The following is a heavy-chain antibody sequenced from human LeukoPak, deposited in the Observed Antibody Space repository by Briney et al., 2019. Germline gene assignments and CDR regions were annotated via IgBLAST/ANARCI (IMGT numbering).Heavy chain of an antibody. Sequence: GESLKISCKGSGYSFNTYWIGWVRQMPGKGLEWMGIIYPGDSDTKYSPSFQGQVTISADKSISTAYLQWSSLKASDTAMYYCARSGGWSALHNWFDPWGQGTLVTVSS. D-gene: IGHD6-19*01. CDR3: ARSGGWSALHNWFDP. J-gene: IGHJ5*02. CDR1: GYSFNTYW. CDR2: IYPGDSDT. V-gene: IGHV5-51*01.